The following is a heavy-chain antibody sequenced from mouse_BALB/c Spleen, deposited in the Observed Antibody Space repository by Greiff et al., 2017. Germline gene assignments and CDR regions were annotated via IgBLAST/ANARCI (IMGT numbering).Heavy chain of an antibody. CDR2: IYPGNSDT. V-gene: IGHV1-5*01. D-gene: IGHD2-10*02. CDR3: TRSYGNYGVDY. Sequence: EVKLMESGTVLARPGASVKMSCKASGYTFTSYWMHWVKQRPGQGLEWIGAIYPGNSDTSYNQKFKGKAKLTAVTSTSTAYMELSSLTNEDSAVYYCTRSYGNYGVDYWGQGTTLTVSS. J-gene: IGHJ2*01. CDR1: GYTFTSYW.